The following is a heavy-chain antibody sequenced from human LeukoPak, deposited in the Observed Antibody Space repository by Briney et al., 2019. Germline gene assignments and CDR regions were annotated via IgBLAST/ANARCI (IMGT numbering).Heavy chain of an antibody. V-gene: IGHV1-18*01. CDR1: GYTFTSYG. Sequence: PGASVKVSCKASGYTFTSYGISWVRQAPGQGLEWMGWISAYNGDTNYAQKLQGRVTMTTDTSTSTAYMELRSLRSDDTAVYYCARGGPAPHRITLIVVVSSTDAFDIWGQGTMVTVSS. CDR2: ISAYNGDT. J-gene: IGHJ3*02. CDR3: ARGGPAPHRITLIVVVSSTDAFDI. D-gene: IGHD3-22*01.